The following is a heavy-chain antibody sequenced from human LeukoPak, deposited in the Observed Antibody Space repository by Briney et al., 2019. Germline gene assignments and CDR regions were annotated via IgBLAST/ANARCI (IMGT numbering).Heavy chain of an antibody. Sequence: SGTLSLTCTVSGGSISSGSYYWSWIRQPAGKGLEWIGRIYTSGSTNYNPSLKSRVTISVDTSKNQFSLKLSSVTAADTAVYYCARVEGSSWYNGAFDIWGQGTMVTVSS. J-gene: IGHJ3*02. CDR3: ARVEGSSWYNGAFDI. D-gene: IGHD6-13*01. CDR1: GGSISSGSYY. V-gene: IGHV4-61*02. CDR2: IYTSGST.